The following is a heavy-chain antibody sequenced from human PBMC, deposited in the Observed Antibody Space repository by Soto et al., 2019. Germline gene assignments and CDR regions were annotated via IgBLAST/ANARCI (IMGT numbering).Heavy chain of an antibody. J-gene: IGHJ4*02. D-gene: IGHD1-26*01. V-gene: IGHV4-30-2*01. CDR3: AAGGGLPRYY. CDR2: IYHSGST. Sequence: QLQLQESGSGLVKPSQTLSLTCAVSGGSISSGGYSWSWIRQPPGKGLEWIGYIYHSGSTYYNPSLKRRVTISRDRAKEQFSLELGSGTAGGPGVYFWAAGGGLPRYYWGPGNLGTLSS. CDR1: GGSISSGGYS.